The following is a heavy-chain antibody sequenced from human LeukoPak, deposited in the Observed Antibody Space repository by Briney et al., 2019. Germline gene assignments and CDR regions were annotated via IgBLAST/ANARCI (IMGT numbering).Heavy chain of an antibody. V-gene: IGHV4-61*02. Sequence: SETLSLTCTVSGGSISSGSYYWSWIRQPAGKGLEWIGRIYTSGSTNYNPSLKSRVTISVDTSKNQFSLKLSSVTAADTAVYYCAREYCSSTSCYRRSQPNWFDPWGQGTLVTVSS. CDR3: AREYCSSTSCYRRSQPNWFDP. CDR2: IYTSGST. D-gene: IGHD2-2*01. J-gene: IGHJ5*02. CDR1: GGSISSGSYY.